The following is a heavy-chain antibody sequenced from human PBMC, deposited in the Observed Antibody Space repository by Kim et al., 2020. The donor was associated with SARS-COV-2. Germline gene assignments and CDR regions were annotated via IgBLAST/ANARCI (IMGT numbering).Heavy chain of an antibody. V-gene: IGHV4-34*01. CDR2: INHSGST. CDR1: GGSFSGYY. J-gene: IGHJ4*02. CDR3: ARGYGSGTNYFDY. Sequence: SETLSLTCAVYGGSFSGYYWSWIRQPPGKGLEWIGEINHSGSTNYNPSLKSRVTISVDTSKNQFSLKLSSVTAADTAVYYCARGYGSGTNYFDYWGQGTLVTVSS. D-gene: IGHD3-10*01.